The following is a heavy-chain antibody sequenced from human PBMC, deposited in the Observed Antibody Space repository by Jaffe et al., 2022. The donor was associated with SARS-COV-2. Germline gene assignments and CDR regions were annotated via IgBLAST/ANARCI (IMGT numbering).Heavy chain of an antibody. CDR2: INAGNGNT. CDR3: ARDQDIVVVTAMGGFDY. D-gene: IGHD2-21*02. Sequence: QVQLVQSGAEVKKPGASVKVSCKASGYTFTSYAMHWVRQAPGQRLEWMGWINAGNGNTKYSQKFQGRVTITRDTSASTAYMELSSLRSEDTAVYYCARDQDIVVVTAMGGFDYWGQGTLVTVSS. J-gene: IGHJ4*02. CDR1: GYTFTSYA. V-gene: IGHV1-3*01.